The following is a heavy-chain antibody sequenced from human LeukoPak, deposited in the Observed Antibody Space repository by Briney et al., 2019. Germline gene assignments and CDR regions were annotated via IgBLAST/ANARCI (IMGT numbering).Heavy chain of an antibody. CDR2: IYSGGST. CDR3: ARGGSYLSAFDI. Sequence: QSGGSLRLSCAASGFTFDDYGMSWVRQAPGKGLEWVSTIYSGGSTFYADSVKGRFTISRDNSKNTLYLQMNSLRAEDTAVYYCARGGSYLSAFDIWGQGTMVTVSS. V-gene: IGHV3-53*01. D-gene: IGHD1-26*01. CDR1: GFTFDDYG. J-gene: IGHJ3*02.